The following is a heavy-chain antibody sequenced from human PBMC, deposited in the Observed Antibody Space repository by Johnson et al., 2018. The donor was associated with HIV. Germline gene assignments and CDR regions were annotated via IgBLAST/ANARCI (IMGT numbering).Heavy chain of an antibody. CDR1: GFTFSSYW. CDR3: ARIPGSGWEHDAFDI. V-gene: IGHV3-7*04. CDR2: IKQDGSEK. D-gene: IGHD6-19*01. J-gene: IGHJ3*02. Sequence: VQLVESGGGLVQPGGSLRLSCAASGFTFSSYWMGWVRQAPGKGLEWVANIKQDGSEKYYVDSLKGRFTISRDNAKNSLFLQMNSLRAEDTAVYYCARIPGSGWEHDAFDIWGQGTLVTVSS.